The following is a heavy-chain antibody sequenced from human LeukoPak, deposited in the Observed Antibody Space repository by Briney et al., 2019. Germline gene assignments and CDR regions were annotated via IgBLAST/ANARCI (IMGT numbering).Heavy chain of an antibody. CDR1: GDSISSGDYY. J-gene: IGHJ5*02. CDR3: ARGGNYWPQWWFDP. CDR2: IYYTGST. V-gene: IGHV4-61*10. Sequence: SETLSLTCTVSGDSISSGDYYWSWIRQPAGKGLEWIGYIYYTGSTSYNPSLKSRVTMSLDASKNQFSLELNSVTPADTAVYYCARGGNYWPQWWFDPWGRGTLVSVSS. D-gene: IGHD1-26*01.